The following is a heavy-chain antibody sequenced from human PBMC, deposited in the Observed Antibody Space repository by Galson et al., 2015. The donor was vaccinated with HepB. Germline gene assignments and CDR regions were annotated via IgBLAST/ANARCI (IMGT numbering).Heavy chain of an antibody. CDR1: GYTFTGYH. Sequence: SVKVSCKASGYTFTGYHMHWVRQAPGQGLEWMGRINPNSGGTNYAQKFQGRVTMTRDTSISTAYMELSRLRSDDTAVYYCARDLRWYYYDSSGYYPMDIWGQGTMVTVSS. CDR3: ARDLRWYYYDSSGYYPMDI. V-gene: IGHV1-2*06. J-gene: IGHJ3*02. CDR2: INPNSGGT. D-gene: IGHD3-22*01.